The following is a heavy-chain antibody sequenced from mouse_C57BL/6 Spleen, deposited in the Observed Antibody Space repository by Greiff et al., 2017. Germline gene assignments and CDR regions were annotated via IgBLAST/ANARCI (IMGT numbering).Heavy chain of an antibody. J-gene: IGHJ3*01. V-gene: IGHV1-81*01. CDR2: IYPRSGNT. CDR1: GYTFTSYG. D-gene: IGHD3-2*02. Sequence: VQLQQSGAELARPGASVKLSCKASGYTFTSYGISWVKQRTGQGLEWIGEIYPRSGNTYYNEKFKGKATLTADKSSSTAYMELRSLTSEDSAVYFCARAGQATGWFAYWGQGTLVTVSA. CDR3: ARAGQATGWFAY.